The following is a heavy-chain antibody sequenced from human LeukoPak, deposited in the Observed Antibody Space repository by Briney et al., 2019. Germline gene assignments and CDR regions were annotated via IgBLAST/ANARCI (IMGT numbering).Heavy chain of an antibody. V-gene: IGHV1-69*04. J-gene: IGHJ6*02. CDR2: IIPILGIA. D-gene: IGHD6-19*01. Sequence: SVKVSCKASGGTSSSYAISWVRQAPGQGLEWMGRIIPILGIANYAQKFQGRVTITADKSTSTAYMELSSLRSEDTAVYYCARVESSGDGMDVWGQGTTVTVSS. CDR1: GGTSSSYA. CDR3: ARVESSGDGMDV.